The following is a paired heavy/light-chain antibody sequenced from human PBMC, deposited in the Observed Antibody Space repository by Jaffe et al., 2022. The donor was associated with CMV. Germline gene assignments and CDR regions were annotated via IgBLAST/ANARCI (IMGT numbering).Light chain of an antibody. CDR3: QQSYSTPSFT. V-gene: IGKV1-39*01. J-gene: IGKJ3*01. CDR2: AAS. Sequence: DIQMTQSPSSLSASVGDRVTITCRASQSISSYLNWYQQKPGKAPKLLIYAASSLQSGVPSRFSGSGSGTDFTLTISSLQPEDFATYYCQQSYSTPSFTFGPGTKVDIK. CDR1: QSISSY.
Heavy chain of an antibody. CDR3: ARDFKGSYDSSGYLISAFDI. V-gene: IGHV3-21*01. CDR2: ISSSSSYI. CDR1: GFTFSSYS. J-gene: IGHJ3*02. Sequence: EVQLVESGGGLVKPGGSLRLSCAASGFTFSSYSMNWVRQAPGKGLEWVSSISSSSSYIYYADSVKGRFTISRDNAKNSLYLQMNSLRAEDTAVYYCARDFKGSYDSSGYLISAFDIWGQGTMVTVSS. D-gene: IGHD3-22*01.